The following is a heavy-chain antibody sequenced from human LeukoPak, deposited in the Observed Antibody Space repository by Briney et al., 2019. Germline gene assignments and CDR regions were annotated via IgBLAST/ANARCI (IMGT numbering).Heavy chain of an antibody. CDR3: ARPRWDDYGDLYFDY. J-gene: IGHJ4*02. V-gene: IGHV4-59*08. CDR2: IYYSGST. Sequence: SETLSLTCTVSGGSISSYYWSWIRQPPGKGLEWIGYIYYSGSTNYNPSLKSRVTISVDTSKNQFSLKLSSETAADTAVYYCARPRWDDYGDLYFDYWGQGTLVTVSS. CDR1: GGSISSYY. D-gene: IGHD4-17*01.